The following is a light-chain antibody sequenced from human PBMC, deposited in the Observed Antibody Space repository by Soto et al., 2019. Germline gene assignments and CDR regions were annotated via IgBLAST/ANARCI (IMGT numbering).Light chain of an antibody. CDR1: SSDVGGYNY. Sequence: QSALTQPASVSGSPGQSITISCTGSSSDVGGYNYVSWYQQHPGKAPKLMIYEVSNRPSGISNRFSGSKSGNTASLTLSGLQAEDEADYYCQSYDNSLSAWVFGGGTKLTVL. CDR3: QSYDNSLSAWV. J-gene: IGLJ3*02. CDR2: EVS. V-gene: IGLV2-14*01.